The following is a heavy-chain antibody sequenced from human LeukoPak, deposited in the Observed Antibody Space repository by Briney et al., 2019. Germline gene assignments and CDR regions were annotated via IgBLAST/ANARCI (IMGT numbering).Heavy chain of an antibody. V-gene: IGHV3-30*04. J-gene: IGHJ4*02. Sequence: GRSLRLSCAASGFTFSRYSMHWVRQTPGKRLEWAAVISYDGSNNYYADSVKGRFTISRDNSKNTLYLQMNSLRAEDTAVYYCAKALIQLWVSFIDYWGQGILVTVSS. CDR1: GFTFSRYS. D-gene: IGHD5-18*01. CDR2: ISYDGSNN. CDR3: AKALIQLWVSFIDY.